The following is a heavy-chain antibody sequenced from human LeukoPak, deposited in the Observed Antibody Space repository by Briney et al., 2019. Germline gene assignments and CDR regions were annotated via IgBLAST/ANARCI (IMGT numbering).Heavy chain of an antibody. CDR2: IIPIFGTA. CDR1: GGTFSSYA. CDR3: ARESVLRFLDSKTRGAFDI. Sequence: SVKVSCKASGGTFSSYAISWVRQAPGQGLEWMGGIIPIFGTANYAQKFQGRVTITTDESTSTAYMELSSLRSEDTAVYYCARESVLRFLDSKTRGAFDIWGQGTMVTVSS. D-gene: IGHD3-3*01. V-gene: IGHV1-69*05. J-gene: IGHJ3*02.